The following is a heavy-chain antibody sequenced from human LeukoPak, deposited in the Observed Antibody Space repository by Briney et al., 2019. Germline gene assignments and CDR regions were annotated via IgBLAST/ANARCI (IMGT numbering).Heavy chain of an antibody. CDR3: ARTTLINWFDP. Sequence: PGGSLRLSCAASGFTFSSYWMHWVRQAPGKGLVWVSRINSDGSSTSYADPVKGRFTISRDNAKNTLYLQMNSLRAEDTAVYYCARTTLINWFDPWGQGTLVTVSS. CDR2: INSDGSST. D-gene: IGHD4-11*01. V-gene: IGHV3-74*01. CDR1: GFTFSSYW. J-gene: IGHJ5*02.